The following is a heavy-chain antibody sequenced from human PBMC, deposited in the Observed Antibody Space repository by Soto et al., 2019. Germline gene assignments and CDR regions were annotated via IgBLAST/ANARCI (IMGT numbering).Heavy chain of an antibody. Sequence: ASVKVSCKASGGTFSSYTISWVRQAPGQGLEWMGRIIPILGIANYAQKFQGRVTITADKSTSTAYMELSSLRSEDTAVYYCAADVVPAASSRIFDYYYYYMDVWGKGTTVTVSS. CDR3: AADVVPAASSRIFDYYYYYMDV. CDR2: IIPILGIA. CDR1: GGTFSSYT. J-gene: IGHJ6*03. D-gene: IGHD2-2*01. V-gene: IGHV1-69*02.